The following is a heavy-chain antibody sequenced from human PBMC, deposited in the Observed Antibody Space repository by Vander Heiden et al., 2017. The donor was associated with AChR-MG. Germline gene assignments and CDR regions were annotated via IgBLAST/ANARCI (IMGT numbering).Heavy chain of an antibody. CDR3: GRANPIVGTPD. D-gene: IGHD1-26*01. Sequence: QGQLVQSGPEAKKPGSSVKVSCKVSGGSFGSYSIDWVRQAPGQGLEWMGRVTPVTGRTAYAQKFQGRVSITADRSTATSYMELTFLKSEDAAVFYCGRANPIVGTPDWGQGTPVTVSS. V-gene: IGHV1-69*04. J-gene: IGHJ4*02. CDR2: VTPVTGRT. CDR1: GGSFGSYS.